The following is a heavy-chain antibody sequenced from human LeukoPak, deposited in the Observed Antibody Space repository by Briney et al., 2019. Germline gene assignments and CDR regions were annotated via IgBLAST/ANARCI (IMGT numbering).Heavy chain of an antibody. J-gene: IGHJ4*02. V-gene: IGHV4-39*07. CDR3: ARDRGS. D-gene: IGHD3-16*01. Sequence: SETLSLTCSVSGGSITGSSFYWGWIRQPPGKGLEWIGNIYYSGSTYYSASLKSRVTISLDTSKNQFSLRLSSVTAADTAVYYCARDRGSWGQGTLVTVSS. CDR2: IYYSGST. CDR1: GGSITGSSFY.